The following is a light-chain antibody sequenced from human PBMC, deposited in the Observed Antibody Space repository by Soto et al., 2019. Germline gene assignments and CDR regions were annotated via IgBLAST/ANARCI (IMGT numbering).Light chain of an antibody. J-gene: IGKJ1*01. V-gene: IGKV3D-20*01. Sequence: DIVLTQSPATLSLSPGERATLYCAASQRVSGGFLAWYQQKPGLAPRLILYDTSFRATGIPDRFSGSGSGTDFTLTISRLDPEDFAVYYCQHYGSSPSFGQGTKVDIK. CDR2: DTS. CDR1: QRVSGGF. CDR3: QHYGSSPS.